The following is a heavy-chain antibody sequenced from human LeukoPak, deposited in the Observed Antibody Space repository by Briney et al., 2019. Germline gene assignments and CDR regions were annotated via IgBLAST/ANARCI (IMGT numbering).Heavy chain of an antibody. J-gene: IGHJ4*02. CDR1: GDSIKTYY. V-gene: IGHV4-59*01. D-gene: IGHD6-13*01. Sequence: SETLSLTCSVSGDSIKTYYWNWLRQPPGKGLEWIANIYYSGITSYNPSLRSRVTMSVDTSTNQVSLNLNSVTTADAAVFYRAAGGGYSSAWSLWGQGTLVTVSS. CDR2: IYYSGIT. CDR3: AAGGGYSSAWSL.